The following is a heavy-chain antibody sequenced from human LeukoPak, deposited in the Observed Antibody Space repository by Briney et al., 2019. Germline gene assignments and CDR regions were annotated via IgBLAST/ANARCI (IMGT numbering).Heavy chain of an antibody. CDR3: ARDSGMVRGTVDY. CDR2: INPSGGST. CDR1: GYTFTIYY. V-gene: IGHV1-46*01. J-gene: IGHJ4*02. D-gene: IGHD3-10*01. Sequence: GASVTVSFKSSGYTFTIYYMYWVRQAPGQGLEWMGIINPSGGSTSCAQKFQGRVTMTRDTSTSTVYMGLSSLRSEDTAVYYCARDSGMVRGTVDYWGQGTLVTVSS.